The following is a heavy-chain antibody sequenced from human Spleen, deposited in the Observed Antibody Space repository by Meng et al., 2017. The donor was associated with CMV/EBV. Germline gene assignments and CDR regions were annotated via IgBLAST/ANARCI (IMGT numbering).Heavy chain of an antibody. V-gene: IGHV1-18*01. CDR1: GYTFTSYG. D-gene: IGHD6-6*01. J-gene: IGHJ4*02. CDR3: ARGRLEYRD. Sequence: ASVKVSCKASGYTFTSYGISWVRQAPGQGLEWMGWISAYNGNTNYAQNFQGRVTMTRGTSSSTAYMELNRLTSDDTAVYYCARGRLEYRDWGQGTLVTVSS. CDR2: ISAYNGNT.